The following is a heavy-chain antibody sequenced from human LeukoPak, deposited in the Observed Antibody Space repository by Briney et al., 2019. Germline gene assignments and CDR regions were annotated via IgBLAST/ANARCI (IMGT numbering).Heavy chain of an antibody. Sequence: SQTLSLTCTVSGGSISSSSYYWGWIRQPPGKGLEWIGSIYYSGSTYYNPSLKSRVTISVDTSKNQFSLKLSSVTAADTAVYYCARYRGSGIYWYFDLWGRGTLVTVPS. V-gene: IGHV4-39*01. CDR3: ARYRGSGIYWYFDL. D-gene: IGHD2-15*01. CDR1: GGSISSSSYY. J-gene: IGHJ2*01. CDR2: IYYSGST.